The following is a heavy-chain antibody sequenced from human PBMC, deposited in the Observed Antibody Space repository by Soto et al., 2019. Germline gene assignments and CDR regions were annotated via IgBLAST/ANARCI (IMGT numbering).Heavy chain of an antibody. CDR2: IYSRGNT. D-gene: IGHD3-22*01. Sequence: SETLSLTCTVSGGSMSSYYWTWIRQPPGKGLEWIGYIYSRGNTNYNPSLKSRVTISVDTSTNQFSLKLNSVSAADTAVYYCAKQAVYYDSSGYLDYWGQGALVTVSS. V-gene: IGHV4-59*01. CDR3: AKQAVYYDSSGYLDY. J-gene: IGHJ4*02. CDR1: GGSMSSYY.